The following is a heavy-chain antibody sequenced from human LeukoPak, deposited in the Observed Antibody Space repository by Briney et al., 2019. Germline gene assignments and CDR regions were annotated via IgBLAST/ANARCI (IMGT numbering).Heavy chain of an antibody. CDR3: ARDSTVTTFDY. CDR2: INPNSGGT. D-gene: IGHD4-17*01. Sequence: ASVKVSCKASGYTFTSYYMHWVRQAPGQGLEWMGWINPNSGGTNYAQKFQGRVTMTRDTSISTAYMELSRLRSDDAAVYYCARDSTVTTFDYWGQGTLVTVSS. J-gene: IGHJ4*02. V-gene: IGHV1-2*02. CDR1: GYTFTSYY.